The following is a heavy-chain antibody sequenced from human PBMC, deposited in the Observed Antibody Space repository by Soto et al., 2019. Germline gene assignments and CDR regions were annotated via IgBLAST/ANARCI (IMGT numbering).Heavy chain of an antibody. V-gene: IGHV3-48*03. Sequence: GGSLRLSCAASGFTFSSYEMNWVRQAPGKGLEWVPYISSSGSTIYYADSVKGRFTISRDNAKNSLYLQMNSLRAEDTAVYYCASYDILTGVDYWGQGTLVTVSS. CDR1: GFTFSSYE. CDR2: ISSSGSTI. J-gene: IGHJ4*02. D-gene: IGHD3-9*01. CDR3: ASYDILTGVDY.